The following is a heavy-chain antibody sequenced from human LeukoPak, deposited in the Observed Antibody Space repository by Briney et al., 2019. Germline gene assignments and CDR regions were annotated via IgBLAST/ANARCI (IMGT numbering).Heavy chain of an antibody. CDR2: FNPNSGGT. V-gene: IGHV1-2*02. D-gene: IGHD4-17*01. Sequence: ASVKVSCKASGYTFTDYYMHWVRQAPGQGLEWMGWFNPNSGGTDYAQKFQGRVTMTRDTSISTAYMELSRLRSDDTAVYYCATDYGDYESGYWGQGTLVTVSS. J-gene: IGHJ4*02. CDR3: ATDYGDYESGY. CDR1: GYTFTDYY.